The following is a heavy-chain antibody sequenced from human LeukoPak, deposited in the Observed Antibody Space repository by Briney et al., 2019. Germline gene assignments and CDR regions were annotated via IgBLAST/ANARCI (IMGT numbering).Heavy chain of an antibody. Sequence: PGGSLRLSCAASGFTFSSYAMSWVRQAPGKGLEWVSAISGSGGSTYYADSVKGRFTISRDNSKNTLYLQMNNLRAEDTAVYYCAKDLDYGDYVEHRPDAFDIWGQGTMVTVSS. CDR3: AKDLDYGDYVEHRPDAFDI. V-gene: IGHV3-23*01. J-gene: IGHJ3*02. CDR2: ISGSGGST. CDR1: GFTFSSYA. D-gene: IGHD4-17*01.